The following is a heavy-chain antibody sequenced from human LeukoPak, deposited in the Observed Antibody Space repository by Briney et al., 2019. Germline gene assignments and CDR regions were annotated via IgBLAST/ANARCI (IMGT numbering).Heavy chain of an antibody. Sequence: TLSLTCTVSGGSISIGGYYWSWIRQHPGKGLERIGYIYYSGNAYYNPSLKSRVTISVDTSKNQFSLQLSSVTAADTAVYYCARAYSYGPRTYYFDYWGQGTLVTVSS. V-gene: IGHV4-31*03. CDR3: ARAYSYGPRTYYFDY. CDR1: GGSISIGGYY. CDR2: IYYSGNA. J-gene: IGHJ4*02. D-gene: IGHD5-18*01.